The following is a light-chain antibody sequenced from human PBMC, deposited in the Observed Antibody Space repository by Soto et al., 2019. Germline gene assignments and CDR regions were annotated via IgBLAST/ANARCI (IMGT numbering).Light chain of an antibody. J-gene: IGKJ5*01. Sequence: IEVTQSPSSLAASLGDRVTITGRASQTIGTYVNWYRQKSGAAPEILIYDASTLQSGVPSRFRGGASGTDFTLTLSRLQPDDFATYYCQHYNSYPPTFGQGTRLEIK. CDR2: DAS. CDR1: QTIGTY. CDR3: QHYNSYPPT. V-gene: IGKV1-39*01.